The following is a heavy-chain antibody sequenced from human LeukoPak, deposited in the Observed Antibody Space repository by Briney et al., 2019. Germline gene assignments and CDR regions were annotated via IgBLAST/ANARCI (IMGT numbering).Heavy chain of an antibody. Sequence: GASVKVSCKASGYTFTSYHMHWVRQAPGQGLEWMGIINPSGGSTSYAQKFQGRVTMTRDTSTSTVYMELSSLRSEDTAVYYCASRGRGVVVTAAKYYYGMDVWGQGTTVTVSS. J-gene: IGHJ6*02. CDR1: GYTFTSYH. CDR3: ASRGRGVVVTAAKYYYGMDV. CDR2: INPSGGST. D-gene: IGHD2-21*02. V-gene: IGHV1-46*01.